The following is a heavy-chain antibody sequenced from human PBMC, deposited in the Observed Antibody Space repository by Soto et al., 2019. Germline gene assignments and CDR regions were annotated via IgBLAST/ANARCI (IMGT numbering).Heavy chain of an antibody. V-gene: IGHV4-39*01. CDR1: GGSISSSSYY. Sequence: SETLSLTCTVSGGSISSSSYYWGWIRQPPGKGLEWIGSIYYSGSTYYNPSLKSRVTISVDTSKNQFSLKLSSVTAADTAVYYCARHSDGDYSIYYYGMDVWGQGTTVTVSS. CDR3: ARHSDGDYSIYYYGMDV. D-gene: IGHD4-17*01. J-gene: IGHJ6*02. CDR2: IYYSGST.